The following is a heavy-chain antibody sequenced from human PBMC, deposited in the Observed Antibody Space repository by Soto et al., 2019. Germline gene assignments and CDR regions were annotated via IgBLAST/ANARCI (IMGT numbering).Heavy chain of an antibody. CDR1: SGSHSSGGYY. CDR2: IYLTGIT. V-gene: IGHV4-31*02. CDR3: SRAPPPPKVTWFD. J-gene: IGHJ5*01. Sequence: SQTLPVTWTVSSGSHSSGGYYWNWIRQHPVKGLEWIGYIYLTGITYSTPSLKSRVNFSVDTSKSQFALELRSLTAADTAIYYCSRAPPPPKVTWFD.